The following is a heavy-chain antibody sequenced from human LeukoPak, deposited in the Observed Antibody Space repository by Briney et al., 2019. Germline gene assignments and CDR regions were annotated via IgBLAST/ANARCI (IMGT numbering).Heavy chain of an antibody. CDR1: GFTVSSNY. V-gene: IGHV3-53*01. CDR2: IYSGGST. Sequence: GGSLRLSCAASGFTVSSNYMSWVRQAPGKGLEWVSVIYSGGSTYYADSVKGRFTISRDNSKNTLYLQMNSLGAEDTAVYYCARVSVGRYYFDNWGQGTPVTVS. D-gene: IGHD3-3*02. J-gene: IGHJ4*02. CDR3: ARVSVGRYYFDN.